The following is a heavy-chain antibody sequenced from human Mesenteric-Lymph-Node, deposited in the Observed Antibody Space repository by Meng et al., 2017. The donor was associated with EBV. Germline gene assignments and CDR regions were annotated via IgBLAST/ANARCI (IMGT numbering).Heavy chain of an antibody. D-gene: IGHD4-23*01. Sequence: VHLLQSGAEVKKPGASVKVSCKASGYTFTTYAMHCVRQAPGQRLEWMGWISPYSGYTDYPQRLQDRVTMTTDTSTSTAYMELRSLRSDDTAVYYCARKNDYGGNFYYFDYWGQGTLVTVSS. CDR1: GYTFTTYA. CDR3: ARKNDYGGNFYYFDY. CDR2: ISPYSGYT. V-gene: IGHV1-3*01. J-gene: IGHJ4*02.